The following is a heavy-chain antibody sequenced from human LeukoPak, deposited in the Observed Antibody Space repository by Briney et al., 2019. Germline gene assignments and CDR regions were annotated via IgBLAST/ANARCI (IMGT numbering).Heavy chain of an antibody. CDR2: ISAYNGNT. D-gene: IGHD6-13*01. J-gene: IGHJ4*02. CDR3: ARHVSSSRSFDY. V-gene: IGHV1-18*01. CDR1: GYTFTSYG. Sequence: ASVKVSGMASGYTFTSYGISWVRQAPGQGLEWMGWISAYNGNTNYAQKLQGRVTMTTDTSTSTAYMELRSLRSDDTAVYYCARHVSSSRSFDYWGQGTLVTVSS.